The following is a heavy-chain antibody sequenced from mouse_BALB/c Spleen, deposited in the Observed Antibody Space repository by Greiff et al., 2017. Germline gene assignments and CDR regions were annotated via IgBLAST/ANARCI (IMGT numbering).Heavy chain of an antibody. D-gene: IGHD2-10*01. Sequence: EVQLVESGPGLVKPSQSLSLTCSVTGYSITSGYYWNWIRQFPGNKLEWMGYISYDGSNNYNPSLKNRISITRDTSKNQFFLKLNSVTTEDTATYYCARAYYGNQGFAYWGQGTLVTVSA. CDR1: GYSITSGYY. J-gene: IGHJ3*01. CDR2: ISYDGSN. V-gene: IGHV3-6*02. CDR3: ARAYYGNQGFAY.